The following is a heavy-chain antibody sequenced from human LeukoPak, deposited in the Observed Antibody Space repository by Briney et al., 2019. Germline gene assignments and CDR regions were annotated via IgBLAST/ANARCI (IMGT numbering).Heavy chain of an antibody. CDR2: IWYDGSNR. D-gene: IGHD3-22*01. CDR3: ARDYYSAYSDSSGYFDY. CDR1: GFTFSNYG. V-gene: IGHV3-33*01. J-gene: IGHJ4*02. Sequence: PGKSLRLSCAASGFTFSNYGMHWVRQAPDKGLEWVAVIWYDGSNRFYAESVTGRFTSSRDNSKNTLSLRMDNLRAEDTALYYCARDYYSAYSDSSGYFDYWGQGTLVTVSS.